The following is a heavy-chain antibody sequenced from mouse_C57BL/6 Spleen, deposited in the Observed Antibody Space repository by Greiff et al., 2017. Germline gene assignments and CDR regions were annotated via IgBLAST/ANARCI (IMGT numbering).Heavy chain of an antibody. D-gene: IGHD2-4*01. CDR3: ARPGGYDYDWYFDV. J-gene: IGHJ1*03. Sequence: EVKVVESGGGLVKPGGSLKLSCAASGFTFSDYGMHWVRQAPEKGLEWVAYISSGSSTIYYADTVKGRFTISRDHAKNTLFLQMTSLRSEDTAMYYWARPGGYDYDWYFDVWGTGTTVTVSS. V-gene: IGHV5-17*01. CDR1: GFTFSDYG. CDR2: ISSGSSTI.